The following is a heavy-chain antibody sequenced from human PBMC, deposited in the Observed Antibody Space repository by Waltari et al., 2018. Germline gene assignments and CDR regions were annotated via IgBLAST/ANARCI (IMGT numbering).Heavy chain of an antibody. J-gene: IGHJ6*02. V-gene: IGHV1-69*01. CDR1: GYSFTSYW. D-gene: IGHD2-15*01. Sequence: VQLVQSGAEVKKPGESLKISCKGSGYSFTSYWIGWVRQAPGQGLEWMGGIIPIFGTATYAQKFQGRVTITTDESTSTAYMELSSLRSEDTAVYYCARDKRYCSGGSCYSHYYYGMDVWGQGTTVTVSS. CDR2: IIPIFGTA. CDR3: ARDKRYCSGGSCYSHYYYGMDV.